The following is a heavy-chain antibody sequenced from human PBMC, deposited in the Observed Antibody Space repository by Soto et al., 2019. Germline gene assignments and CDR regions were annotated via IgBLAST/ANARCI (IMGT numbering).Heavy chain of an antibody. CDR2: LNQDGSEK. V-gene: IGHV3-7*01. CDR1: GFNLRIHW. Sequence: EMQLVESGGGLVQTGGSLRLSCAASGFNLRIHWMNWVRQAPGKGLEWVANLNQDGSEKYYVDSVKGRFTISRDNAKNSLSLQMNSLRAEDTAVYYCAGGSYWGQGTLFTVSS. J-gene: IGHJ4*01. CDR3: AGGSY.